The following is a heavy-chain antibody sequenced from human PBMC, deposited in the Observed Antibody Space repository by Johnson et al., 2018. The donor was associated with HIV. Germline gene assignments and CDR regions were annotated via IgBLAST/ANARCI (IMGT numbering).Heavy chain of an antibody. D-gene: IGHD4-23*01. V-gene: IGHV3-30*02. CDR1: GFTFSSYG. J-gene: IGHJ3*01. CDR2: LWYDGTTK. Sequence: QMQLVESGGGLVQPGGSLRLSCAASGFTFSSYGMHWVRQVPGKGLEWVAILWYDGTTKYYADSVKGRFTISRDNSKTSLSLQMNSLRTEDTAVYYCARELKDGDYSRGAFDLWGQGTMVTVTS. CDR3: ARELKDGDYSRGAFDL.